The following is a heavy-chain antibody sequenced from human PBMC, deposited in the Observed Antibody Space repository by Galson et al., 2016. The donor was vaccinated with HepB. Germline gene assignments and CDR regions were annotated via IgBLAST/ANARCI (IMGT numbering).Heavy chain of an antibody. CDR2: IYHSGTT. V-gene: IGHV4-31*03. CDR3: ATGIVVAGKYYYHYMDV. CDR1: GDPISSGGYY. D-gene: IGHD6-19*01. J-gene: IGHJ6*03. Sequence: TLSLTCTVSGDPISSGGYYWSWIRQHPGKGLEWIGYIYHSGTTYYNPSLKSRVTISVDTSKNQFSLRPDSVTAADTGVYYCATGIVVAGKYYYHYMDVWGKGTTVTVSS.